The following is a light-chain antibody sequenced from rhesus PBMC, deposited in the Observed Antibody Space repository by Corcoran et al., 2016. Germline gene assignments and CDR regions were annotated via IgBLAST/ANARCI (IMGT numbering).Light chain of an antibody. Sequence: EIVMTQSPATLSLSPGERATLSCRASQSLSSSLAWYQQKPGQAPRLLIYGASSRATGRPARFSGSGSGTDFTLTISSLEPEEVAVYYCLQHSNWPLTFGGGTKVELK. CDR1: QSLSSS. J-gene: IGKJ4*01. CDR3: LQHSNWPLT. CDR2: GAS. V-gene: IGKV3-24*01.